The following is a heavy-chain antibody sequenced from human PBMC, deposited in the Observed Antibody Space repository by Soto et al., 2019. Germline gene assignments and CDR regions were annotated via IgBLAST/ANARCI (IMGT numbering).Heavy chain of an antibody. J-gene: IGHJ4*02. D-gene: IGHD2-21*01. CDR3: ARVWGYYFDY. Sequence: TLSLTCTVSGGSISSGDYYWSWFRQPPGKGLEWIGYIYYSGSTNYNPSLKSRVTISVDTSKNQFSLKLSSVTAADTAVYYCARVWGYYFDYWGQGTLVTVSS. CDR1: GGSISSGDYY. V-gene: IGHV4-30-4*01. CDR2: IYYSGST.